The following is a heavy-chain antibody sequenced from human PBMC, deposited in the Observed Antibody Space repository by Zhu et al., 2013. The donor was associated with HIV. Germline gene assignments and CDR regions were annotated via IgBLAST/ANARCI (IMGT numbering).Heavy chain of an antibody. D-gene: IGHD6-6*01. CDR2: IIPIFGTA. J-gene: IGHJ5*02. CDR1: GGTSAAML. V-gene: IGHV1-69*18. CDR3: ARDSSSSSVWFDP. Sequence: QVQLVQSGAEVRSLGSSVKVSCKASGGTSAAMLSAGCDRPLDKGLSGWRIIPIFGTANYAQKFQGRVTITADESTSTAYMELSSLRSEDTAVYYCARDSSSSSVWFDPWGQGTLVTVSS.